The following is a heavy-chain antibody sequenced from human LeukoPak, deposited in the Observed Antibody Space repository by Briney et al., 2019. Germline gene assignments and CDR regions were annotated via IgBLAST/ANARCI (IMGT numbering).Heavy chain of an antibody. V-gene: IGHV4-34*01. Sequence: SETLSLTCAVYGVSFSGYYWSWIRQLPGKGLEWIGEISPSGSTNYNPSLKSRVTISVDASKNQFSLKVTSVTAADTAVYYCARLRPYCSSTSCYAGDFQYWGQGTLVTVSS. J-gene: IGHJ1*01. D-gene: IGHD2-2*01. CDR1: GVSFSGYY. CDR3: ARLRPYCSSTSCYAGDFQY. CDR2: ISPSGST.